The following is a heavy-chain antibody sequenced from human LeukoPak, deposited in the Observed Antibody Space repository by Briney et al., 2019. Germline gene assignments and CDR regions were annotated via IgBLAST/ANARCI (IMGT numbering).Heavy chain of an antibody. J-gene: IGHJ4*02. CDR2: IYYSVST. CDR1: GGSISSSSYY. D-gene: IGHD6-13*01. V-gene: IGHV4-39*01. Sequence: SETLSLTCTVSGGSISSSSYYWGWIRQPPGKGLEWIGSIYYSVSTYYNPSLKSRVTISVDTSKNQFSLKLSSVTAADTAVYYCARSVIAAAGTVDYWGQGTLVTVSS. CDR3: ARSVIAAAGTVDY.